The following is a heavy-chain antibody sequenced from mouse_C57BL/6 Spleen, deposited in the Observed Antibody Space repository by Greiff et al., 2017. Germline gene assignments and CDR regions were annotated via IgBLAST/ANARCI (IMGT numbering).Heavy chain of an antibody. J-gene: IGHJ2*01. CDR3: VRHDDCYPYFDY. V-gene: IGHV10-1*01. Sequence: EVQLVESGGGLVQPKGSLKLSCAASGFSFNTYAMNWVRQAPGKGLEWVARIRSKSNNYATYYADSVKDRFTISRDDSESMLYLQMNNLKTEDTAMYYCVRHDDCYPYFDYWGQGTTLTVSS. CDR2: IRSKSNNYAT. CDR1: GFSFNTYA. D-gene: IGHD2-3*01.